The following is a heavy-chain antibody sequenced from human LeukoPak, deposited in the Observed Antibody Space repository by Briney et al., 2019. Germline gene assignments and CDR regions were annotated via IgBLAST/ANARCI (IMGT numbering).Heavy chain of an antibody. CDR2: IYYSGST. V-gene: IGHV4-39*07. CDR1: GGSISSSSYY. J-gene: IGHJ4*02. Sequence: PSETLSLTCTVSGGSISSSSYYWGWIRQPPGKGLEWIGSIYYSGSTYYNPSLKSRVTISVDTSKNQFSLKLSSVTAADTAVYYCARGGFWSAGYWGQGTLVTVSS. CDR3: ARGGFWSAGY. D-gene: IGHD3-3*01.